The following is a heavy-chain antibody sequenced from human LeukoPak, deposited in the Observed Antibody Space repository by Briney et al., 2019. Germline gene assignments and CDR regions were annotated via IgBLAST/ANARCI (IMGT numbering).Heavy chain of an antibody. CDR3: ARGRSAADIVVVPAAKANFDI. Sequence: SETLSLTCAVYGGSFSGYYWSWLRQPPGKGREWIGEINHSGSTNYNPSLKSRVTISVDTSKNQFSLKLSSVTAADTAVYYCARGRSAADIVVVPAAKANFDIWGQGTMVTVSS. V-gene: IGHV4-34*01. J-gene: IGHJ3*02. CDR2: INHSGST. D-gene: IGHD2-2*01. CDR1: GGSFSGYY.